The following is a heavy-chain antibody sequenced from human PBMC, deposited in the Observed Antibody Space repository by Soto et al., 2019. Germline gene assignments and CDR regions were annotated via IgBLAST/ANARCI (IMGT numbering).Heavy chain of an antibody. V-gene: IGHV1-3*01. CDR3: ARPGRSSSWYGAWFDP. D-gene: IGHD6-13*01. Sequence: QVQLVQSGAEVKKPGASVKVSCKAPGYTFTSYAMHWVRQAPGQRLEWMGWINAGNGNTKYSQKFQGRVTITRDPSASTAYMELSSLRSEDTAVYYCARPGRSSSWYGAWFDPWGQGTLVTVSS. CDR1: GYTFTSYA. CDR2: INAGNGNT. J-gene: IGHJ5*02.